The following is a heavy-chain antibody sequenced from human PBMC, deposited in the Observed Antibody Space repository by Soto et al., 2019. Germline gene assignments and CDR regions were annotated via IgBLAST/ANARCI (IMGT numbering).Heavy chain of an antibody. CDR1: GYTFTSYY. CDR3: ARGEYYDILTGYSFHIDY. J-gene: IGHJ4*02. CDR2: INPSGGST. Sequence: QVQLVQSGAEVKKPGASVKVSCKASGYTFTSYYMHWVRQAPGQGLEWMGIINPSGGSTSYAQKFQGRVTMTRDTSTSTVYMELSSLRSEDTAVYYCARGEYYDILTGYSFHIDYLGQGTLVTVSS. V-gene: IGHV1-46*01. D-gene: IGHD3-9*01.